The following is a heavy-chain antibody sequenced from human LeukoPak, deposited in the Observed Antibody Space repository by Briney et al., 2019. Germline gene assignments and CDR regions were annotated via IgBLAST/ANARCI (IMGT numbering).Heavy chain of an antibody. CDR1: GGSFSGYY. V-gene: IGHV4-34*01. D-gene: IGHD3-22*01. CDR2: INHSGST. Sequence: PSETLSLTCAVYGGSFSGYYWSWIRQPPGKGLEWIGEINHSGSTNYNPSLKSRVTISVDTSKNQFSLKLSSVTAADTAVYYCARVTYYYDNSGYYDWFDPWGQGTLVTVSS. CDR3: ARVTYYYDNSGYYDWFDP. J-gene: IGHJ5*02.